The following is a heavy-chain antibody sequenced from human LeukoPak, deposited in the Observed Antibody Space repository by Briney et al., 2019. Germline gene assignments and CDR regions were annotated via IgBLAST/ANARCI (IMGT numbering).Heavy chain of an antibody. V-gene: IGHV4-4*07. CDR2: IYTSGST. J-gene: IGHJ5*02. Sequence: PSETLSLTCTVSGGSISSYYWSWIRQPAGKGLEWIGRIYTSGSTNYNPSLKSRVTMSVDTSKNQFSLKLSSVTAADTAVYYCARENGGGNRRPYSNHGIWFDPWGQGTLVTVSS. CDR3: ARENGGGNRRPYSNHGIWFDP. D-gene: IGHD4-11*01. CDR1: GGSISSYY.